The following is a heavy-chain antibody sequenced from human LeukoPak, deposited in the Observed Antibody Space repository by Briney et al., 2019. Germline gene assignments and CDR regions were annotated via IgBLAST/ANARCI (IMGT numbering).Heavy chain of an antibody. J-gene: IGHJ2*01. CDR1: GGSISSSSYY. V-gene: IGHV4-39*01. CDR2: IYYSGST. CDR3: ARQDRGLGYPYFDL. D-gene: IGHD3/OR15-3a*01. Sequence: SETLTLTCTVSGGSISSSSYYWGWIRQPPGKGLEWIGSIYYSGSTYYNPSLKSRVTISVDTSKNQFSLKLSSVTAADTAVYYCARQDRGLGYPYFDLWGRGTLVTVSS.